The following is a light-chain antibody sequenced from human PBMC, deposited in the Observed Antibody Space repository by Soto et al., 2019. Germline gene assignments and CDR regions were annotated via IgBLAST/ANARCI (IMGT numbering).Light chain of an antibody. Sequence: EIVLTQSPGTLYLSPGERATLSCWASQSVSSYLAWYQQKPGQAPGLLIYAASSRATDIPDRFSGSGSGTDFTLTISRLEPEDSAVYYCQQYGSSPRTFGQGTKVEIK. CDR1: QSVSSY. V-gene: IGKV3-20*01. J-gene: IGKJ1*01. CDR3: QQYGSSPRT. CDR2: AAS.